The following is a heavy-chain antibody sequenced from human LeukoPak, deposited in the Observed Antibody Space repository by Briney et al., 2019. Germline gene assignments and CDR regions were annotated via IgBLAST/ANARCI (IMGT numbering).Heavy chain of an antibody. J-gene: IGHJ4*02. CDR2: ISWNSDNI. CDR1: GFTFDDYA. V-gene: IGHV3-9*01. CDR3: ARSRGSFTFDY. D-gene: IGHD1-26*01. Sequence: GGSLRLSCAASGFTFDDYAMHWVRQAQEKGLEWVSGISWNSDNIGYADSVKGRFTISRDNAKNSLYLQMNSLRAEDTAVYYCARSRGSFTFDYWGQGTLVTVSS.